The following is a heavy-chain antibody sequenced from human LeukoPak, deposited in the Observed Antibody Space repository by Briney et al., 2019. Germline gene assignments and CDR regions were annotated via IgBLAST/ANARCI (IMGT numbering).Heavy chain of an antibody. CDR2: ISSSSSYI. CDR3: ARDRWELTFHY. D-gene: IGHD1-26*01. Sequence: GGSLRLSCAASGFTFSSYSMNWVRQAPGKGLEWVSSISSSSSYIYYADSVKGRFTIARDNAKNSQYLQMNSLRAEDTAVYYCARDRWELTFHYWGQGTLVTVSS. J-gene: IGHJ4*02. CDR1: GFTFSSYS. V-gene: IGHV3-21*01.